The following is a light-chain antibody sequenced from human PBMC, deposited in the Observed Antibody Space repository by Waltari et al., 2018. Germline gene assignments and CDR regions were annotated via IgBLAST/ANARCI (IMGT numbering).Light chain of an antibody. J-gene: IGKJ4*01. V-gene: IGKV3-11*01. Sequence: CRASQSVTNYLAWYQQKPGQAPRLLIYDTANRATGIPARFSGSGFGTDFTLTISSLEPEDFAVYYCQQRRNWPLTFGGGTKVEIK. CDR1: QSVTNY. CDR2: DTA. CDR3: QQRRNWPLT.